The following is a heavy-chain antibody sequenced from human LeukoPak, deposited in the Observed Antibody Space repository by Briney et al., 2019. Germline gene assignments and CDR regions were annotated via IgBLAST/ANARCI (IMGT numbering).Heavy chain of an antibody. Sequence: SVKVSCKASGGTFSSYAISWVRQAPGQGLEWMGGIIPIFGTANYAQKFQGRVTITTDESTSTAYMELSSLRSEDTAVYYCARGSAQEYSSGWDYYYMDVWGKGTTVTVSS. V-gene: IGHV1-69*05. CDR3: ARGSAQEYSSGWDYYYMDV. J-gene: IGHJ6*03. CDR2: IIPIFGTA. D-gene: IGHD6-19*01. CDR1: GGTFSSYA.